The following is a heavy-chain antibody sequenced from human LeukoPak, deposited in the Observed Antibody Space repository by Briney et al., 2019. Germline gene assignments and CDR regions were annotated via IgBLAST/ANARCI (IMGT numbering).Heavy chain of an antibody. CDR3: AKDLLVDTAMGGSFDY. V-gene: IGHV3-30*18. J-gene: IGHJ4*02. CDR1: GFTFSSYG. CDR2: ISYDGSNK. Sequence: GRSLRLSCAASGFTFSSYGMHWVRQAPGKGLEWVAVISYDGSNKYYADSVKGRFTISRDNSKNTLYLQMNSLRAEDTAVYYCAKDLLVDTAMGGSFDYWGQGTLVTVSS. D-gene: IGHD5-18*01.